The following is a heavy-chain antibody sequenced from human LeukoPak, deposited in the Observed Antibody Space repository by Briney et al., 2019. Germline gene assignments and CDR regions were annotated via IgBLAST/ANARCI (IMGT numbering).Heavy chain of an antibody. CDR2: INHSGST. J-gene: IGHJ5*02. V-gene: IGHV4-34*01. Sequence: PSETLSLTCAVYGVSFSGYYWSWIRQPPGKGLEWIGEINHSGSTNYNPSLKSRVTISVDTSKNQFSLKLSSVTAAHTAVYYCARRRGILLWFGELLQRYQQDNWFDPWGQGTLVTVSS. D-gene: IGHD3-10*01. CDR3: ARRRGILLWFGELLQRYQQDNWFDP. CDR1: GVSFSGYY.